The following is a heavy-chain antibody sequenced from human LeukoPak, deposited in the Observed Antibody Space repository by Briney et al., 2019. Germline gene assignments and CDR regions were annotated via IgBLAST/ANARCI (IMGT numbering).Heavy chain of an antibody. D-gene: IGHD3-10*01. V-gene: IGHV3-64*01. CDR2: ISSNGGST. CDR1: GFTFSSYA. CDR3: AKDYYYGSGSYLIYYYYYMDV. Sequence: GGSLRLSCAASGFTFSSYAMHWVRQAPGKGLEYVSAISSNGGSTYYANSVKGRFTISRDNSKNTLYLQMNSLRAEDTAVYYCAKDYYYGSGSYLIYYYYYMDVWGKGTTVTISS. J-gene: IGHJ6*03.